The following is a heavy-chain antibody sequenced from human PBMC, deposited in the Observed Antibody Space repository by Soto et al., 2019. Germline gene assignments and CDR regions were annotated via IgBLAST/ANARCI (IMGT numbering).Heavy chain of an antibody. J-gene: IGHJ6*02. D-gene: IGHD3-10*01. V-gene: IGHV4-31*03. Sequence: QVQLQESGPGLVKPSQTLSLTCTVSGGSISSGGYYWSWIRQHPGKGLEWIGYIYYSGSTYYNPSLKSRVTISVDTSKNQFSLKLSSVTAADTAVYYCAGLGVRGYYYYGMDVWGQGTTLTVSS. CDR2: IYYSGST. CDR1: GGSISSGGYY. CDR3: AGLGVRGYYYYGMDV.